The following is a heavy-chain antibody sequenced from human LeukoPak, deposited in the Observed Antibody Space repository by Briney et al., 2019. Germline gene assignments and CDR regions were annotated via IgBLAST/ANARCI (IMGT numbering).Heavy chain of an antibody. D-gene: IGHD3-3*01. Sequence: GGSLRLSCAASGFTFSNAWMSWVRQAPGKGLEWVGRIKSKTDGGTTDYAAPVKGRFTISRDGSKNTLYLQMNSLKTEDTAVYYCTTAKVLRFLEWSRSTTDYWGQGTLVTVSS. J-gene: IGHJ4*02. CDR2: IKSKTDGGTT. V-gene: IGHV3-15*01. CDR3: TTAKVLRFLEWSRSTTDY. CDR1: GFTFSNAW.